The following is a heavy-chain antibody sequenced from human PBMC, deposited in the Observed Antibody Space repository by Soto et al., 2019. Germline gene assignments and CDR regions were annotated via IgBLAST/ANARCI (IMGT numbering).Heavy chain of an antibody. Sequence: HTLALTFAITGYSFPSNIAGWSWVRQSPSRGPEWLGRTYYRSKWYYEYAVSVRGRITINPDTSKNQYSLQLNSVTPEDTAVYFCARGEQYSGRIFDYWGQGTLVTASS. CDR1: GYSFPSNIAG. D-gene: IGHD1-26*01. CDR3: ARGEQYSGRIFDY. J-gene: IGHJ4*01. CDR2: TYYRSKWYY. V-gene: IGHV6-1*01.